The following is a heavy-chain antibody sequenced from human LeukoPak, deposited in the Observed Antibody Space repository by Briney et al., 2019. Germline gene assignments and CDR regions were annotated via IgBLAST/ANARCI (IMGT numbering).Heavy chain of an antibody. V-gene: IGHV3-9*01. J-gene: IGHJ4*02. CDR1: GFTVSSSY. Sequence: GGSLRLSCAASGFTVSSSYMHWVRQAPGKGLGWVSDISWNSGSIGYADSVKGRFTISRDNAKNSLYLQMNSLRAEDTALYYCAKDTIGALDYWGQGTLVTVSS. CDR2: ISWNSGSI. CDR3: AKDTIGALDY.